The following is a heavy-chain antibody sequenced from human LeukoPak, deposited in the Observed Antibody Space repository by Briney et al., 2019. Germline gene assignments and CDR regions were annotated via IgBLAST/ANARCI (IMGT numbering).Heavy chain of an antibody. D-gene: IGHD3-16*02. J-gene: IGHJ4*02. V-gene: IGHV4-4*07. Sequence: SETLSLTCTVSGGSISSYYWSWIRQPAGKGLEWIGRIYTSGSTNYNPSLKSRVTMSVDTSKNQFSLKLSSVTAADTAVYYCAREAFGGVIAPCFDYWGQGTLVTVSS. CDR3: AREAFGGVIAPCFDY. CDR1: GGSISSYY. CDR2: IYTSGST.